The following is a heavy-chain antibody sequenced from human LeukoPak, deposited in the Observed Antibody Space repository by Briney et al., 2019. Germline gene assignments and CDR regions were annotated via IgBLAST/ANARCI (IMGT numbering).Heavy chain of an antibody. CDR3: ATRLGYCSSTSCYGYYFDY. V-gene: IGHV4-59*08. CDR1: GGSISSYY. J-gene: IGHJ4*02. Sequence: SETLSLTCTVSGGSISSYYWSWIRQPPGKGLEWIGYIYYGGSTNYNPSLKSRVTISVDTSKNQFSLKLSSVTAADTAVYYCATRLGYCSSTSCYGYYFDYWGQGTLVTVSS. CDR2: IYYGGST. D-gene: IGHD2-2*01.